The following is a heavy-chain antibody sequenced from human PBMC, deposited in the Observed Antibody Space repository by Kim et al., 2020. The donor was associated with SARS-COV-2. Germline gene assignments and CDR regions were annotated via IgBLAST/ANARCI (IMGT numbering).Heavy chain of an antibody. Sequence: RFTISRDNSKNTLYLQMNSLRAEDTAVYYCAKDLGTDMVVVPAAQNFDYWGQGTLVTVSS. CDR3: AKDLGTDMVVVPAAQNFDY. J-gene: IGHJ4*02. D-gene: IGHD2-2*01. V-gene: IGHV3-30*02.